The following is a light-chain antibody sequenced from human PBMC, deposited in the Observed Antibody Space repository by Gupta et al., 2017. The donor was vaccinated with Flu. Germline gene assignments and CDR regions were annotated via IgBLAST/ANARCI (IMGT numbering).Light chain of an antibody. CDR3: LQDDNYPRT. V-gene: IGKV1-6*01. Sequence: PSSLSASVGDTVTITCRASQKIRDEVGWYQQKSGRAPQLLIYGASILHSGAPSRFSGASSGTIFTLTINDLRPEDSATYYCLQDDNYPRTFGQGTRLAI. J-gene: IGKJ2*01. CDR2: GAS. CDR1: QKIRDE.